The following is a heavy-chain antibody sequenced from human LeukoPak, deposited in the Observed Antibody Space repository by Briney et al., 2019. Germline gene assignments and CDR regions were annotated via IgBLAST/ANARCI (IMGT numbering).Heavy chain of an antibody. D-gene: IGHD2-2*01. Sequence: PSETLSLTCTVYGGSISSSSYHWGWIRQPPGKGLEWAGEINDSGSTNYNPSLKSRVTISVDTSKTQFSLKLSSVTAADTAVYYCARGFVVVPAASAGIYWFDPWGQGTLVTVSS. CDR2: INDSGST. V-gene: IGHV4-39*07. CDR3: ARGFVVVPAASAGIYWFDP. CDR1: GGSISSSSYH. J-gene: IGHJ5*02.